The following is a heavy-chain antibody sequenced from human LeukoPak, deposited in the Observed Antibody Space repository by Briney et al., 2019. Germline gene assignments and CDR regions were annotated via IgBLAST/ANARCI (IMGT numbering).Heavy chain of an antibody. D-gene: IGHD1-26*01. CDR2: IYYSGST. V-gene: IGHV4-61*01. Sequence: SETLSLTCTVSGGSVSSGSYYWRWIRQPPGKGLEWIEYIYYSGSTNYNPSLKSRVTISVDTSKNQFSLKLSSVTAADTAVYYCARLGYSGSSRGAFDIWGQGTMVTVSS. CDR3: ARLGYSGSSRGAFDI. J-gene: IGHJ3*02. CDR1: GGSVSSGSYY.